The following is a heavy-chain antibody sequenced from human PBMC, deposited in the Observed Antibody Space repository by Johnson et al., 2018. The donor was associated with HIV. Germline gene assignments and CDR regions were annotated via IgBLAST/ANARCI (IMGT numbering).Heavy chain of an antibody. Sequence: MLLVESGVGLVQPGGSLRLSCAASGFTVSSNYMSWVRQAPGKWLEWVSVISGSGGSTYYADSVKGRFTISRDNSKNTLYLQMNSLRAEDTAVYYCEKTRTTVTTIDAFDIWGQETVVTVSS. CDR1: GFTVSSNY. CDR2: ISGSGGST. J-gene: IGHJ3*02. V-gene: IGHV3-66*02. D-gene: IGHD4-17*01. CDR3: EKTRTTVTTIDAFDI.